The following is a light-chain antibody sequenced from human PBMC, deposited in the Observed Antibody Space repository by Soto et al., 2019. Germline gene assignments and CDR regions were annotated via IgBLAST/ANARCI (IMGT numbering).Light chain of an antibody. CDR3: AAWDDSQNGQGV. CDR1: SSNIGRNT. J-gene: IGLJ3*02. V-gene: IGLV1-44*01. CDR2: SND. Sequence: QSVLTQPPSASGTPGQRVSISCSGSSSNIGRNTVNWYQQLPGTAPKVLIYSNDQRPSGVPDRFSGSKSGTSASLAISGLQAEDEAEDYCAAWDDSQNGQGVFGGGTKLTVL.